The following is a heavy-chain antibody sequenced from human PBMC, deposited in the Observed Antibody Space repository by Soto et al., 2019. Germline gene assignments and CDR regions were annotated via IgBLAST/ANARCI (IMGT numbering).Heavy chain of an antibody. D-gene: IGHD6-13*01. V-gene: IGHV1-18*01. J-gene: IGHJ5*02. Sequence: VASVKVSCKASGYSFTSYGISWVRQAPGQGLEWMGWISAYNGNTNYAQKLQGRVTMTTDTSTSTAYMELRSLRSDDTAVYYCARDLYSSSWYKAYNWSDPWGQGTLVTVSS. CDR2: ISAYNGNT. CDR3: ARDLYSSSWYKAYNWSDP. CDR1: GYSFTSYG.